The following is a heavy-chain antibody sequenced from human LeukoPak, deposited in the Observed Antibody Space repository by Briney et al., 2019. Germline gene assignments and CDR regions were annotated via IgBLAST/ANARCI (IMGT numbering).Heavy chain of an antibody. D-gene: IGHD3-10*01. CDR3: ATVLLWFGELFLYFDY. CDR1: GYTFTSYD. J-gene: IGHJ4*02. Sequence: ASVKVSCKASGYTFTSYDINWVRQATGQGLEWMGWMNPNSGNTGYAQKFQGRVTMTRNTSISTAYMELSSLRSEDTAVYYCATVLLWFGELFLYFDYWGQGTLVTVSS. V-gene: IGHV1-8*01. CDR2: MNPNSGNT.